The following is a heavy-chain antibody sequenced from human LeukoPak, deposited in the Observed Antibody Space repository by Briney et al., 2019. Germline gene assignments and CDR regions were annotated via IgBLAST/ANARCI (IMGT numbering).Heavy chain of an antibody. CDR3: AKDLTMIVVASPDDAFDI. D-gene: IGHD3-22*01. Sequence: GPLRLSCAASGFTFSSYAMSWARQAPGKGLEWVSAISGSGGSTYYADSVKGRFTISRDNSKNTLYLQMNSLRAEDTAVYYCAKDLTMIVVASPDDAFDIWGQGTMVTVSS. J-gene: IGHJ3*02. V-gene: IGHV3-23*01. CDR2: ISGSGGST. CDR1: GFTFSSYA.